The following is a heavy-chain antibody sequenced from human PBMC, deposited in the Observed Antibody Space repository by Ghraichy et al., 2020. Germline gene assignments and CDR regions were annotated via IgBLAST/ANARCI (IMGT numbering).Heavy chain of an antibody. V-gene: IGHV3-74*01. Sequence: LSLTCAASGFTFSSYWMHWVRQAPGKGLVWVSRINSDGSSTSYADSVKGRFTISRDNPKNTLYLQMNRLRAEVTAVDSCASEGLRGFGELSAIDIWGQGTMVTVSS. CDR2: INSDGSST. D-gene: IGHD3-10*01. J-gene: IGHJ3*02. CDR1: GFTFSSYW. CDR3: ASEGLRGFGELSAIDI.